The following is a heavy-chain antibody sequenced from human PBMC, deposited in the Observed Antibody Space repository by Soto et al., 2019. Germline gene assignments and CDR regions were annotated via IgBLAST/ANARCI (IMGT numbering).Heavy chain of an antibody. CDR1: GYTFTTYG. D-gene: IGHD3-22*01. CDR3: AKGPTDYYDNSGKYFFDY. CDR2: ISTYNGNT. Sequence: QVQLVQSGAEVKKPGASVKVSCKASGYTFTTYGMSWVRQAPGQGLDWMGWISTYNGNTKYAETLQGRVTMTTDTTTSTAYMELRSLRSDDPAVYYCAKGPTDYYDNSGKYFFDYWGQGTLVTVSS. J-gene: IGHJ4*02. V-gene: IGHV1-18*01.